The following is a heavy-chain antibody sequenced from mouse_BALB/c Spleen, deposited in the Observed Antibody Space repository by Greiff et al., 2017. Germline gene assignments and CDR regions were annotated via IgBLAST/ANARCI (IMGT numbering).Heavy chain of an antibody. CDR2: ISSGGSYT. V-gene: IGHV5-9-4*01. Sequence: EVKLVESGGGLVKPGGSLKLSCAASGFTFSSHAMSWVRQSPEKRLEWVAEISSGGSYTYYPDTVTGRFTISRDNAKNTLYLEMSSLRSEDTAMYYCARDDDGYFHWYFDVWGAGTTVTVSS. CDR1: GFTFSSHA. D-gene: IGHD2-3*01. CDR3: ARDDDGYFHWYFDV. J-gene: IGHJ1*01.